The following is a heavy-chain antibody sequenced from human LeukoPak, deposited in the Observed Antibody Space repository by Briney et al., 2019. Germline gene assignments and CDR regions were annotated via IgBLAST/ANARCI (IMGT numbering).Heavy chain of an antibody. V-gene: IGHV3-23*01. Sequence: GGSLRLSCAASGFTFSSYATSWVRQAPGKGLEWVSGISGGGGSTYYADSVKGRFTISRDNSKNTLYLQMNSLRAEDTAVYYCANYSGSSRWFDYWGQGTLVTVSS. CDR2: ISGGGGST. CDR3: ANYSGSSRWFDY. J-gene: IGHJ4*02. CDR1: GFTFSSYA. D-gene: IGHD6-13*01.